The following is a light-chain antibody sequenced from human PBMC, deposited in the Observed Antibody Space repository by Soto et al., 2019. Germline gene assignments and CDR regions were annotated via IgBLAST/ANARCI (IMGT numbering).Light chain of an antibody. CDR1: QSVSSN. J-gene: IGKJ1*01. CDR2: GAS. CDR3: QQYNNWPHWT. Sequence: EIVMTQSPATLSVSPGERATLSCRASQSVSSNLVWYQQKPGQAPRLLIYGASTRATGIPARFSGSGSGTAVTLTISSLQSEDFAVYYCQQYNNWPHWTFGQGTKVEIK. V-gene: IGKV3-15*01.